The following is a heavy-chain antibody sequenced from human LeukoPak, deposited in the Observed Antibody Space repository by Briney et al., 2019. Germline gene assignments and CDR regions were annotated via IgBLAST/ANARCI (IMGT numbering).Heavy chain of an antibody. Sequence: SETLSLTCTVSGGSIRSYYWSWIRQPPGQGLEWIGRIYTSGTTNYNPSLKSRVTMSVDTSKNQFSLKLSSVTAADTAVYYCARGGAYCGGDCYLDYWGQGTLVTVSS. CDR3: ARGGAYCGGDCYLDY. CDR1: GGSIRSYY. D-gene: IGHD2-21*02. V-gene: IGHV4-4*07. CDR2: IYTSGTT. J-gene: IGHJ4*02.